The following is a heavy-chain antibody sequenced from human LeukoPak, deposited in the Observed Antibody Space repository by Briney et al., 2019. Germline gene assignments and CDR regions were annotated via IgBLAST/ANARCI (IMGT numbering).Heavy chain of an antibody. CDR3: ARGVGSAFDI. Sequence: ASVKVSCKASGYTFTSYGISWVRQAPGQGLEWMGWISSHNDNTGYAQKFQDRVTMNTDTSTSTAYMELRSLRSDDTAVYYCARGVGSAFDIWGQGTLVSVSS. J-gene: IGHJ3*02. V-gene: IGHV1-18*01. CDR2: ISSHNDNT. D-gene: IGHD2-15*01. CDR1: GYTFTSYG.